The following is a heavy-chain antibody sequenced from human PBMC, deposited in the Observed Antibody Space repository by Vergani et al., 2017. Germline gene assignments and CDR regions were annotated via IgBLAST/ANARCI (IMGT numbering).Heavy chain of an antibody. J-gene: IGHJ5*02. CDR3: ARLVVIAVAGTTSGWFDP. Sequence: QVQLVESGGGLVKPGGSLRLSCAASGFTFSDYYMSWIRQAPGKGLEWVSYISSSGSTIYYADSVKGRFTISVDTSKNQFSLKLSSVTAADTAVYYCARLVVIAVAGTTSGWFDPWGQGTLVTVSS. V-gene: IGHV3-11*04. CDR1: GFTFSDYY. D-gene: IGHD6-19*01. CDR2: ISSSGSTI.